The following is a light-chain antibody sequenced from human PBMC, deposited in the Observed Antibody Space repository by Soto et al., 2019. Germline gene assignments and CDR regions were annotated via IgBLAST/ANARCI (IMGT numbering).Light chain of an antibody. J-gene: IGKJ1*01. CDR1: QSINSW. CDR2: KAS. Sequence: DIQMTQSPSTLSASVGDRVTITCRASQSINSWLAWYQQKPGKAPQLLIYKASNLESGVPSRFSGSGSGTDFTLTISSLQPDDFATYYCQQYDNYSWTFGQGAKVDIK. V-gene: IGKV1-5*03. CDR3: QQYDNYSWT.